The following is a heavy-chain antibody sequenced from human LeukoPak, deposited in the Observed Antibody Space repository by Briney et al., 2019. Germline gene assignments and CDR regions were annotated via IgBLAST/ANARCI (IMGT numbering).Heavy chain of an antibody. CDR3: AVRGAARHGPYYYYYMDV. Sequence: PSETLSLTCTVSGGSISSSSYYWGWIRQPPGKGLEWIGSIYYSGSTYYNPSLKSRVTISVDTSKNQFSLKLSSVTAADTAVYYCAVRGAARHGPYYYYYMDVWGKGTTVTVSS. D-gene: IGHD6-6*01. V-gene: IGHV4-39*01. J-gene: IGHJ6*03. CDR2: IYYSGST. CDR1: GGSISSSSYY.